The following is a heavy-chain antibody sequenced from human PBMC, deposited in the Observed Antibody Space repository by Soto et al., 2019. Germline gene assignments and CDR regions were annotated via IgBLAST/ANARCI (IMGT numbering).Heavy chain of an antibody. CDR3: ARGSAGRFLGVYYGVDV. D-gene: IGHD3-3*01. J-gene: IGHJ6*02. V-gene: IGHV4-31*03. CDR1: GGSISSGAYH. Sequence: QVQLQESGPGLVKPSQTLSLTCTVSGGSISSGAYHWNWIRHHPGKGLEWIGYIYYNGATNYNPSLQSRVDISLDTSRNQFSLRLTSVTAADTAVYFCARGSAGRFLGVYYGVDVWGPGTTVTVSS. CDR2: IYYNGAT.